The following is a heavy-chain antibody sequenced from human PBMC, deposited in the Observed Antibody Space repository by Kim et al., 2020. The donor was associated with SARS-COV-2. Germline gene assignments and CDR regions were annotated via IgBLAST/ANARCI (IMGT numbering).Heavy chain of an antibody. D-gene: IGHD3-9*01. CDR2: ISDNNGKT. J-gene: IGHJ4*02. CDR3: AKHHKAFVCSAIEC. V-gene: IGHV3-23*01. CDR1: GFTVSSYA. Sequence: GGSLRLSCVASGFTVSSYAMSWVRQAPGKGLEWVAAISDNNGKTYYADSVKGRFTISRDESDNTVYLQMNSLRAEDTALYYCAKHHKAFVCSAIECWSQG.